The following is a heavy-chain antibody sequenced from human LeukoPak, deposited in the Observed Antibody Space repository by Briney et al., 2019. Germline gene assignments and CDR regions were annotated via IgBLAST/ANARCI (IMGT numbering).Heavy chain of an antibody. CDR2: INPNSGGT. CDR3: ARGRSGGSYYYYFDY. J-gene: IGHJ4*02. V-gene: IGHV1-2*02. CDR1: GYTFTGYY. D-gene: IGHD1-26*01. Sequence: GASVKVSCKTSGYTFTGYYMHWVRQAPGQGLEWMGWINPNSGGTNYAQKFQGRVTMTRDTSISTAYMELSRLRSDDTAVYYCARGRSGGSYYYYFDYWGQGTLVTVSS.